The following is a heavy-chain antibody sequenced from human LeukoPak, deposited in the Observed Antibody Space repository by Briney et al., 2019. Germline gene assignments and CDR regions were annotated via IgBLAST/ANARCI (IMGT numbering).Heavy chain of an antibody. CDR1: GYSFTSYW. J-gene: IGHJ6*03. Sequence: GESLKISCKGSGYSFTSYWIGWVRQMPGKGLEWMGIIYPGDSDTRYSPSFQGQVTISADKSISTAYLQWSSLKASDTAMYYCAGHNPPYKYCSGGSCLMDVWGKGTTVTVSS. CDR3: AGHNPPYKYCSGGSCLMDV. CDR2: IYPGDSDT. D-gene: IGHD2-15*01. V-gene: IGHV5-51*01.